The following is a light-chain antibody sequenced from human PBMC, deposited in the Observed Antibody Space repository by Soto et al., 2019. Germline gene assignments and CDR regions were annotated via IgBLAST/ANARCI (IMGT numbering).Light chain of an antibody. CDR1: QSGSTH. Sequence: EIVLTQSPATLSLSPGERATLSCRASQSGSTHVGSYQPRPGQAPRLRIDHAFKRATAIPDRLRGSGSGTDFTLTISSLEPEEFAVYYCQQRYNRRLSTFGPGTKVYIK. CDR3: QQRYNRRLST. CDR2: HAF. J-gene: IGKJ3*01. V-gene: IGKV3-11*01.